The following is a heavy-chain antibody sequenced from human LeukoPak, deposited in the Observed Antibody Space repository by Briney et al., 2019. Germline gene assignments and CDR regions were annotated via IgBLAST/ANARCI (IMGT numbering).Heavy chain of an antibody. V-gene: IGHV4-59*01. CDR2: VYYSGST. CDR3: AREEDGSGSYYNHWFDP. Sequence: SETLSLTCTVSSDSISSSYWSWIRQPPGKGLDWIRYVYYSGSTNYNPSLKSRVTISVDTSKNQFSLKLSSVTAADTAVYYCAREEDGSGSYYNHWFDPWGQGTLVTVSS. D-gene: IGHD3-10*01. CDR1: SDSISSSY. J-gene: IGHJ5*02.